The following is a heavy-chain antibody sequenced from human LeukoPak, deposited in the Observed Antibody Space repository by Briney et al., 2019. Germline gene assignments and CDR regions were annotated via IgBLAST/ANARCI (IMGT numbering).Heavy chain of an antibody. Sequence: SETLSLTCTVSGGSISSSSYYWGWIRQPPGKGLEWIGSIYYSGSTYYNPSLKSRVTISVDTSENQFSLKLSSVTAADTAVYYCAGPGIAVAGDWGQGTLVTVSS. CDR2: IYYSGST. D-gene: IGHD6-19*01. CDR3: AGPGIAVAGD. V-gene: IGHV4-39*01. J-gene: IGHJ4*02. CDR1: GGSISSSSYY.